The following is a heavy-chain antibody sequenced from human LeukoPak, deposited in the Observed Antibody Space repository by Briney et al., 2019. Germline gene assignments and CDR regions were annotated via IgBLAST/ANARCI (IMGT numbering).Heavy chain of an antibody. J-gene: IGHJ4*02. D-gene: IGHD3-22*01. Sequence: PSETLSLTCTVSGGSISSYYWSWIRQPPGKGLEWIGYIYYSGSTNYNPSLKSRVTMSVDTSKNQFSLKLSSVTAADTAVYYCASARGDSSGYYPLDYWGQGTLVTVSS. CDR3: ASARGDSSGYYPLDY. CDR1: GGSISSYY. V-gene: IGHV4-59*01. CDR2: IYYSGST.